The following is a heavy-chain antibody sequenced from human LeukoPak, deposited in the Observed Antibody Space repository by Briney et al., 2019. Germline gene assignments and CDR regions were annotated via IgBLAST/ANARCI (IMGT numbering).Heavy chain of an antibody. CDR1: GFTFSSYW. CDR3: AELGITMIGGV. J-gene: IGHJ6*04. V-gene: IGHV3-7*01. Sequence: GGSLRLSCAASGFTFSSYWMGWVRQAPGKGLEWVANIKQDGSENHYVDSVKGRFTISRDNAKNSLYLQMNSLRAEDTAVYYCAELGITMIGGVWGKGTTVTISS. D-gene: IGHD3-10*02. CDR2: IKQDGSEN.